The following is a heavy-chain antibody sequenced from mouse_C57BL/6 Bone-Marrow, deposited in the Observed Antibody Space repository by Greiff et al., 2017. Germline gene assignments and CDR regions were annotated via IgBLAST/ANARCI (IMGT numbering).Heavy chain of an antibody. Sequence: VQLQQSGPELVKPGASVKIPCKASGYTFTDYNMDWVKQSHGQSLEWIGDINPNNGGTIYNQKFKGKATLTVDKSSSTAYMELRSLTSEDTAVYYGARGDYYGSSCDLAYWGQGTLVTVSA. CDR2: INPNNGGT. V-gene: IGHV1-18*01. J-gene: IGHJ3*01. CDR1: GYTFTDYN. CDR3: ARGDYYGSSCDLAY. D-gene: IGHD1-1*01.